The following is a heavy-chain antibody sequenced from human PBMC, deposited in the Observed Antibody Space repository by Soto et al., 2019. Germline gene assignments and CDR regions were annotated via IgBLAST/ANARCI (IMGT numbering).Heavy chain of an antibody. CDR2: LNAGNDNT. Sequence: ASVKVYCKASGYTFTTYVMHWVRQAPGQRLEWMGWLNAGNDNTEYSQKLQGRVTTTRDTSASTVYMELSSLSSAATAVYYCARVGQNYYGMDVWG. CDR1: GYTFTTYV. V-gene: IGHV1-3*01. D-gene: IGHD3-3*01. CDR3: ARVGQNYYGMDV. J-gene: IGHJ6*02.